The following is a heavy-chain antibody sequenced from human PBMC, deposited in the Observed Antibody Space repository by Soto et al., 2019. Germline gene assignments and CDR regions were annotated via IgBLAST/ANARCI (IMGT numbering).Heavy chain of an antibody. D-gene: IGHD3-22*01. Sequence: PGGSLRLSCAASGFTFSSYSMNWVRQAPGKGLGWVSVIYSGGSTYYADSVKGRFTISRDNSKNTLYLQMNSLRAEDTAVYYCARDGYYRMDVWGQGTTVTVSS. V-gene: IGHV3-66*01. CDR3: ARDGYYRMDV. CDR1: GFTFSSYS. CDR2: IYSGGST. J-gene: IGHJ6*02.